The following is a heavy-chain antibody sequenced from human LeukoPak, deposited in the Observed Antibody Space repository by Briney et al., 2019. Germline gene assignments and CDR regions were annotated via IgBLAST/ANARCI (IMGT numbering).Heavy chain of an antibody. CDR1: GGTFSSYA. CDR3: ARQKENSWDYYGIDV. CDR2: IIPILGIA. J-gene: IGHJ6*02. D-gene: IGHD3-16*01. V-gene: IGHV1-69*04. Sequence: SVKVSCKASGGTFSSYAISWVRQAPGQGLEWMGRIIPILGIANYAQKFQGRVTITADKSTSTAYMELSSLRSEDTAVYYCARQKENSWDYYGIDVWGLGTTVTVSS.